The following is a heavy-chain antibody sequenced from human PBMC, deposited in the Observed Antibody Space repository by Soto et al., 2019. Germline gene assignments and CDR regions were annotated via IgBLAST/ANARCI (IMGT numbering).Heavy chain of an antibody. D-gene: IGHD5-12*01. J-gene: IGHJ4*02. CDR1: GCTFTSYY. CDR2: INPSGGST. CDR3: ARDGYNSGVGY. V-gene: IGHV1-46*03. Sequence: ASVKVSCKASGCTFTSYYIHWVRQAPGQGLEWMGIINPSGGSTTYAQKFQGRVTMTRDTSTSTVYMELSSLRSEDTAVYYCARDGYNSGVGYWGQGTRVTVSS.